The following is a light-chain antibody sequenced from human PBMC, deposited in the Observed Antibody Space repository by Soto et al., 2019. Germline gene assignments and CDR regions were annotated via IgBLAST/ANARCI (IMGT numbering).Light chain of an antibody. J-gene: IGKJ1*01. CDR2: GAS. V-gene: IGKV3-20*01. CDR3: QQYGSSPLT. CDR1: QGVSSRY. Sequence: IVLTQSPGTLSLSPGERATLSCRASQGVSSRYLAWYQQKPGQSPRLLIYGASSRATGIPDRFSGSGSGTDFTLTISRLEPEDFAVYYCQQYGSSPLTFGQGTKVEIK.